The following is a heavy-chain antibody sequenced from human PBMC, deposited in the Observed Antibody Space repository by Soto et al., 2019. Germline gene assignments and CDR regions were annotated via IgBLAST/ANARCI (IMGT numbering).Heavy chain of an antibody. J-gene: IGHJ6*02. Sequence: SETLSLTCTVSGDSSVSSSSYYWGWIRQPPGKGLEWVGSIYYTGNTFYSPSFRSRLTISVYTSKSQFSLKLRSVTAADPATYYCASEVSGTDGMDFWGQGTTVTVSS. CDR1: GDSSVSSSSYY. CDR2: IYYTGNT. CDR3: ASEVSGTDGMDF. V-gene: IGHV4-39*01. D-gene: IGHD6-19*01.